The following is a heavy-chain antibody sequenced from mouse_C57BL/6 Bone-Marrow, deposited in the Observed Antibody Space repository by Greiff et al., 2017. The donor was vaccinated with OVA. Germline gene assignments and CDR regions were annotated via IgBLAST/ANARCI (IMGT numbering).Heavy chain of an antibody. Sequence: QVQLPQSGAELARPGASVTLSCKASGYTFTSYGISWVKQRTGQGLEWIGEIYPRSGNTYYNEKFKGKATLTADKSSSTAYMELRSLTSEDSAVYFCAILNWAWFAYWGQGTLVTVSA. V-gene: IGHV1-81*01. J-gene: IGHJ3*01. CDR2: IYPRSGNT. CDR1: GYTFTSYG. CDR3: AILNWAWFAY. D-gene: IGHD4-1*01.